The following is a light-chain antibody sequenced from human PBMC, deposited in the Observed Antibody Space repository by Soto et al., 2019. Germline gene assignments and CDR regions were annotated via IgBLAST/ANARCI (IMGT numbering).Light chain of an antibody. CDR3: QQLNSYPFT. CDR1: QTISSS. CDR2: AAS. Sequence: IQLTQSPSSLSASVGDRVTITCRASQTISSSLAWYQQKPGIAPKLLIYAASTLQSGVPSRFSGSGSGTDFTLTISSLQPEDFVRYYCQQLNSYPFTFGQGTRLEIK. J-gene: IGKJ5*01. V-gene: IGKV1-9*01.